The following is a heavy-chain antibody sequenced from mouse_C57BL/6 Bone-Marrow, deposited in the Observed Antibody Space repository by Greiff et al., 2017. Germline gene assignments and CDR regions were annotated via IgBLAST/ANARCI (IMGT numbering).Heavy chain of an antibody. J-gene: IGHJ3*01. Sequence: VQVVESGAELVKPGASVKLSCKASGYTFTSYWMHWVKQRPGQGLEWIGMIHPNSGSTNYNEKFKSKATLTVDKSSSTAYMQLSSLTSEDSAVYYCASPYYYGSSFAWFAYWGQGTLVTVSA. V-gene: IGHV1-64*01. D-gene: IGHD1-1*01. CDR2: IHPNSGST. CDR3: ASPYYYGSSFAWFAY. CDR1: GYTFTSYW.